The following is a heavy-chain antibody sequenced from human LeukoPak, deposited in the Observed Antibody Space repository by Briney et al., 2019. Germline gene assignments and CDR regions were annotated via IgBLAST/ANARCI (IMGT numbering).Heavy chain of an antibody. CDR3: ARGQGNCGGDCLNLFDY. V-gene: IGHV4-34*01. J-gene: IGHJ4*02. CDR1: GGSFSGYY. CDR2: INHSGST. Sequence: SETLSLTCAVYGGSFSGYYWSWIRQPPGKGLEWIGEINHSGSTNYNPSLKSRVTISVDTSKNQFSLKLSPVTAADTAVYYCARGQGNCGGDCLNLFDYWGQGTLVTVSS. D-gene: IGHD2-21*02.